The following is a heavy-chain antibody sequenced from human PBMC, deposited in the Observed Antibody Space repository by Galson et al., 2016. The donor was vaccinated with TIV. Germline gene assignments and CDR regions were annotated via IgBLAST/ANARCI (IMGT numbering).Heavy chain of an antibody. CDR1: GYFFNSYG. J-gene: IGHJ4*02. CDR2: ISGYNGNA. V-gene: IGHV1-18*01. CDR3: VRKAGSGWYDD. D-gene: IGHD6-19*01. Sequence: QSGAEVKKPGASVKISCKASGYFFNSYGLTWLRQAPGQGLEWMGLISGYNGNANYAQKFQGRVTMTTDTSTSTSYLELRKLRSDDTAIYFCVRKAGSGWYDDWGQGTLVTVSS.